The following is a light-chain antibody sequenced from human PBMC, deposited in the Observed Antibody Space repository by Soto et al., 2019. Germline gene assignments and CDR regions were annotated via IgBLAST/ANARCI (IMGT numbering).Light chain of an antibody. V-gene: IGLV1-51*01. CDR1: SSNIGGNS. CDR2: DDN. Sequence: QSVLTQPPSVSAAPGQKVTISCSGSSSNIGGNSVSWYQQLPGTAPKLLIYDDNKRPSGIPDRFSGSKSGTSATLGITGFQTGDEADYYCGSWDSSLSAYVFGTGTRAPS. CDR3: GSWDSSLSAYV. J-gene: IGLJ1*01.